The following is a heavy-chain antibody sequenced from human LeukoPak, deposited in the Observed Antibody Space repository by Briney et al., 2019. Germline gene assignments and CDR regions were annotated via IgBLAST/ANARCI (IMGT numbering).Heavy chain of an antibody. CDR3: AGGSYYGGYKY. CDR2: IMQDGSEK. D-gene: IGHD5-12*01. CDR1: GFTFSSYA. J-gene: IGHJ4*02. V-gene: IGHV3-7*01. Sequence: GGSLRLSCAASGFTFSSYAMSWVRQAPGKGLEWVANIMQDGSEKYYVDSVKGRFTISRDSAKNSLYLQMNSLRAEDTAVHYCAGGSYYGGYKYWGQGTLVAVSS.